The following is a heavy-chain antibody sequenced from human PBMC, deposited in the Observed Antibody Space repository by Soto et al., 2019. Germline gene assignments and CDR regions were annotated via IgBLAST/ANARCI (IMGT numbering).Heavy chain of an antibody. Sequence: GGSLRLSCAASGFTFSSYWMHWVRQAPGKGLVWVSRINSDGSSTSYADSVKGRFTISRDNAKNTLYLQMNSLRAEDTAVYYCARVGRLVAAAGTRYYYYGMDVWGQGTTVTVSS. J-gene: IGHJ6*02. CDR2: INSDGSST. D-gene: IGHD6-13*01. CDR3: ARVGRLVAAAGTRYYYYGMDV. V-gene: IGHV3-74*01. CDR1: GFTFSSYW.